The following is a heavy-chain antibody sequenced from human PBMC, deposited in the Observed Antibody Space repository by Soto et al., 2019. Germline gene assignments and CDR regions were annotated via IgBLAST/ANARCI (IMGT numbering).Heavy chain of an antibody. CDR1: GFTVSSNY. Sequence: PGGSLRLSCAASGFTVSSNYMSWVRQAPGKGLEWVSVIYSGGSTYYADSVKGRFTISRDNSKNTLYLQMNSLRAEDTAVYYCAREASPDYYDTTDPYYFDYWGQGTLVTVSS. V-gene: IGHV3-66*01. D-gene: IGHD3-22*01. CDR3: AREASPDYYDTTDPYYFDY. CDR2: IYSGGST. J-gene: IGHJ4*02.